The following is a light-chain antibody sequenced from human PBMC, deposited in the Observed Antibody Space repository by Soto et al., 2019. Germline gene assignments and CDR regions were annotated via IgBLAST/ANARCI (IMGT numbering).Light chain of an antibody. CDR1: SSDVGGYDF. CDR2: EVR. J-gene: IGLJ3*02. V-gene: IGLV2-8*01. Sequence: QSALTQPASVSGSPGQSITISCTGTSSDVGGYDFVSWYQQYPGKAPKLMIFEVRKRPSGVPDRFSGSKSGNTASLTVSGLQADDEADYYCSSFAGRNTWVFGGGTKLTVL. CDR3: SSFAGRNTWV.